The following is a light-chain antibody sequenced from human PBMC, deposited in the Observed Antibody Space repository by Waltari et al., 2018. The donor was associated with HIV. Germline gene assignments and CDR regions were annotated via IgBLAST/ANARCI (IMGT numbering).Light chain of an antibody. Sequence: DILISQSPRSLSVTPGESASISCWATESLLHGNKRNYIDWYVQRPGQTPRLLIYLASSRASGVPARFACIGSGTNFTLRITKVAPEDVGTYYCLQGLRAPFAFGQGT. J-gene: IGKJ2*01. CDR3: LQGLRAPFA. CDR1: ESLLHGNKRNY. CDR2: LAS. V-gene: IGKV2-28*01.